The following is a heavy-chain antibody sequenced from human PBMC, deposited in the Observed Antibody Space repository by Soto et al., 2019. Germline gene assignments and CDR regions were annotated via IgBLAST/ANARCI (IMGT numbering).Heavy chain of an antibody. D-gene: IGHD1-7*01. CDR3: AGTTSHHWLYMDV. V-gene: IGHV6-1*01. CDR2: TYYRSRWYN. CDR1: GDSVSSNSAA. J-gene: IGHJ6*03. Sequence: SQTLSLTCVISGDSVSSNSAAWNWIRLSPSRGLEWLARTYYRSRWYNDYAVSVRSRITVNPDTSKNQFSLQLTSVTPEDTAVYYCAGTTSHHWLYMDVWGKAATVTVSS.